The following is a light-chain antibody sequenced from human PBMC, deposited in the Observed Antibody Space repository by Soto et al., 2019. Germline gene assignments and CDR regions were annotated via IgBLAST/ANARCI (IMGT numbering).Light chain of an antibody. CDR2: EVS. V-gene: IGLV2-14*01. Sequence: QSVLTQPASVSGSPGQSITISCTGANSDIGGYNFVSWYQHHPDKAPKLLIFEVSNRPSGVSHRFSGSKSGNTASLTISGLTAEDEADYYCTSYSSGSTLVLFGGGTKVTVL. J-gene: IGLJ2*01. CDR1: NSDIGGYNF. CDR3: TSYSSGSTLVL.